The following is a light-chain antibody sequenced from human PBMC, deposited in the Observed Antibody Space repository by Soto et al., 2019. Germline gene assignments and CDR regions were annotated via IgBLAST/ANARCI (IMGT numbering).Light chain of an antibody. J-gene: IGKJ1*01. Sequence: AIRMTQSPSSLSASTGDRVTITCRASQGISSYLAWYQQKPGKAPKLLIYAASTLQSGVPSRFSGSGSGTEFTLTISSLQPDDFATYYCQQYNSYWGTFGQGTKVDIK. CDR1: QGISSY. V-gene: IGKV1-8*01. CDR3: QQYNSYWGT. CDR2: AAS.